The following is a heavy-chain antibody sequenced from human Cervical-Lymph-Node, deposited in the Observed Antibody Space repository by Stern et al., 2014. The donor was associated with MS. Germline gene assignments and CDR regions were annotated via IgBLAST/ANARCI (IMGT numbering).Heavy chain of an antibody. D-gene: IGHD1-26*01. CDR1: GFSLSTNGVG. J-gene: IGHJ4*02. CDR2: IYWDDDK. V-gene: IGHV2-5*02. CDR3: AHITAYSGTYPPSY. Sequence: QITLKESGPTLVKPTQTLTLTCTFSGFSLSTNGVGVGWIRQPPGKALEWLALIYWDDDKRYSPSLKSRLIITKDTSKNQVVLTMTYMDPVDTATYYCAHITAYSGTYPPSYWGQGTLVTVSS.